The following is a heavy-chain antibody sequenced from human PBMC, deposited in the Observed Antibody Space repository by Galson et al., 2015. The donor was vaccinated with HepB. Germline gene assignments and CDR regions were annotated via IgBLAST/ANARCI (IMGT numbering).Heavy chain of an antibody. V-gene: IGHV3-23*01. CDR2: ISGSGGST. CDR1: GFTFSSYA. CDR3: AKTPYYYYYYGMDV. Sequence: SLRLSCAASGFTFSSYAMSWVRRAPGKGLEWVSAISGSGGSTYYADSVKGRFTISRDNSKNTLYLQMNSLRAEDTAVYYCAKTPYYYYYYGMDVWGQGTTVTVSS. J-gene: IGHJ6*02.